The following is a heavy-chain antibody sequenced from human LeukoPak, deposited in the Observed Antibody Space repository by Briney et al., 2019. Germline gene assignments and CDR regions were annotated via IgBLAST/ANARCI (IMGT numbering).Heavy chain of an antibody. D-gene: IGHD4-11*01. V-gene: IGHV3-48*04. Sequence: GGSLRLSCAASGFTFSSYSMNWVRQAPGKGLEWVSYISSSSSTIYYADSVKGRFTVSRDNAKNTLYLQMDRLRAEDTAVYYCAREGDYRNYRSPGNWFDPWGQGTLVTVSS. J-gene: IGHJ5*02. CDR3: AREGDYRNYRSPGNWFDP. CDR2: ISSSSSTI. CDR1: GFTFSSYS.